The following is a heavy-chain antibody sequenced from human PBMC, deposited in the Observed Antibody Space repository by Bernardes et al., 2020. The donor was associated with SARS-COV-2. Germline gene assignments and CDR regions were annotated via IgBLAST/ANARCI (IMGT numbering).Heavy chain of an antibody. CDR2: IFGSGSS. V-gene: IGHV4-59*01. Sequence: SETLSLTCTVSGDSISGYHWNWIRQPPGKGLEWIGHIFGSGSSKYSPSLERRVTISVDTSKNQFSLKLSSVTASDTAVYYCARGKMTVIQGVIPQLELWGRGTLVTVSA. CDR3: ARGKMTVIQGVIPQLEL. J-gene: IGHJ2*01. CDR1: GDSISGYH. D-gene: IGHD2-21*01.